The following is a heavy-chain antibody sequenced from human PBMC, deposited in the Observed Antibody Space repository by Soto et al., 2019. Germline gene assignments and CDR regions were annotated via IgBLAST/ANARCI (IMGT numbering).Heavy chain of an antibody. CDR3: ARALGSSWFPYWFDP. V-gene: IGHV1-3*01. Sequence: ASVKVSCKASGYTFTSYAMHWVRQGPGQRLEWMGWINAGNGNTKYSQKFQGRVTITRDTSASTAYMELSSLRSEDTAVYYCARALGSSWFPYWFDPWGQGTLVTVSS. CDR2: INAGNGNT. D-gene: IGHD6-13*01. J-gene: IGHJ5*02. CDR1: GYTFTSYA.